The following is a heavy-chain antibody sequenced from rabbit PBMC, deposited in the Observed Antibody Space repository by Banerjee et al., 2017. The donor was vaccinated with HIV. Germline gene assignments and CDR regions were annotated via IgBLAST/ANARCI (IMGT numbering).Heavy chain of an antibody. D-gene: IGHD7-1*01. V-gene: IGHV1S40*01. J-gene: IGHJ4*01. CDR2: IYTGDGDT. Sequence: QSLEESGGDLVKPGASLTHTCTASGFSFSSSYWMCWVRQAPGKGLEWIACIYTGDGDTYYASWAKGRFTISKTSSTTVTLQMTSLTAADTAAYFCARAGNSDGNYLYLWGPGTLVTVS. CDR1: GFSFSSSYW. CDR3: ARAGNSDGNYLYL.